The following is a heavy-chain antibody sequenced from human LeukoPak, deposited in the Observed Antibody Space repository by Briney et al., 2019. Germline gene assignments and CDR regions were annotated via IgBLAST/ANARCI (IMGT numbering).Heavy chain of an antibody. J-gene: IGHJ3*02. CDR2: IYTSGIT. V-gene: IGHV4-4*07. Sequence: SETLSLTCTVSGGSITGYYWSWIRQPAGKGLEWIGRIYTSGITDYNPSLKSRVTMSVDTSKNQFSLKLSSVTAADTAVYYCARDCSGGSCYPAAFDTWGQGTMVTVSS. CDR3: ARDCSGGSCYPAAFDT. CDR1: GGSITGYY. D-gene: IGHD2-15*01.